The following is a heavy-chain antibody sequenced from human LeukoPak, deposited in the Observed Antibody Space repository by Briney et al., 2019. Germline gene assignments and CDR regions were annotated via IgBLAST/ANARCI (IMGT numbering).Heavy chain of an antibody. CDR2: IKQDGSEK. Sequence: GGSLRLSCSASGFTFSSYWMSWVRQAPGKGLEWVANIKQDGSEKYYVDSVKGRFTISRDNAKNSLYLQMNSLRAEDTAVYYCAREVYYDSSGYYRTLDYWGQGTLVTVSS. CDR1: GFTFSSYW. D-gene: IGHD3-22*01. J-gene: IGHJ4*02. V-gene: IGHV3-7*01. CDR3: AREVYYDSSGYYRTLDY.